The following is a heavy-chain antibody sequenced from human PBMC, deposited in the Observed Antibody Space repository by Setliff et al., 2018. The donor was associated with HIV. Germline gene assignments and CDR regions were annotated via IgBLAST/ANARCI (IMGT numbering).Heavy chain of an antibody. D-gene: IGHD3-22*01. J-gene: IGHJ4*02. CDR3: ARDTDYYHSGGYYFSE. CDR2: INPNSGGT. Sequence: GASVKVSCKASGYTFTAYYMHWVRQAPGQGIEWMGWINPNSGGTNYAQKFQGRVTMTRDTSISTAYMELSRLRSDDTAVYYCARDTDYYHSGGYYFSEWGQGTLVTVSS. V-gene: IGHV1-2*02. CDR1: GYTFTAYY.